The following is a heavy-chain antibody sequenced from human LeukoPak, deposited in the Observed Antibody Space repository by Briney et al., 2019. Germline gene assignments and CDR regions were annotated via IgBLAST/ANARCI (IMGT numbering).Heavy chain of an antibody. Sequence: GGSLRLSCAASGLTFSRFWMTWVRQAQGKGLEWVANINEDGSEKYYVDSVKGRCTISRDNAKNSLSLQMNSLRAEDMGVYYCARGRGIGAWGQGTTVTVSS. J-gene: IGHJ6*02. V-gene: IGHV3-7*01. CDR1: GLTFSRFW. CDR2: INEDGSEK. CDR3: ARGRGIGA.